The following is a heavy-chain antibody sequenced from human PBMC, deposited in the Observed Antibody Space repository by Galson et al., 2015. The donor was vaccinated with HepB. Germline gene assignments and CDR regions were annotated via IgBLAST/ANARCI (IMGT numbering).Heavy chain of an antibody. D-gene: IGHD1-26*01. CDR3: ARHSGSGGLGAFDI. CDR2: ISSSSSYI. J-gene: IGHJ3*02. Sequence: SLRLSCAASGFTFSSYSMNWVRQAPGKGLEWVSSISSSSSYIYYADSVKGRFTISRDNAKNSLHLQMNSLRAEDTAVYYCARHSGSGGLGAFDIWGQGTMVTVSS. CDR1: GFTFSSYS. V-gene: IGHV3-21*01.